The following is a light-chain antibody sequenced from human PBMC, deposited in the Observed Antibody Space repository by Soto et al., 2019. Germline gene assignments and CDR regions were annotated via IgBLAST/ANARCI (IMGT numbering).Light chain of an antibody. V-gene: IGLV2-14*01. CDR1: SSDVGGYNY. CDR2: DVS. J-gene: IGLJ2*01. Sequence: QSALTQPVSVSGSPGQSITISCTGTSSDVGGYNYVSWYQQHPGKAPKLMIYDVSNRPSGVSNRFSGSKSGNTASLTISGRQAEDEADYYCNSYTSSSTLVVFGGGTKLTVL. CDR3: NSYTSSSTLVV.